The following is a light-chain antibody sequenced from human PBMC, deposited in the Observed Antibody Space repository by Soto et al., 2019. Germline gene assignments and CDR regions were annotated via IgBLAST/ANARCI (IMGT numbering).Light chain of an antibody. V-gene: IGKV2-28*01. CDR2: LAT. Sequence: DIVMTQSPLSLPVTPGEPASISCGSIHSLLQTNGNTYLDWYLQKPGQSPELLISLATNRASGVPDRFSGSGSGTDFTLKISRVEAEDVGVYYCMQALQTPTFGQGTKVDI. CDR1: HSLLQTNGNTY. J-gene: IGKJ1*01. CDR3: MQALQTPT.